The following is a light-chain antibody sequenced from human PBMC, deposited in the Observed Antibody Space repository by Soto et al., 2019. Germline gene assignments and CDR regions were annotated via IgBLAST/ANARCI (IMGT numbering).Light chain of an antibody. CDR1: GSDVGAYNY. CDR2: DVS. J-gene: IGLJ1*01. V-gene: IGLV2-14*01. Sequence: QSALTQPASVSGSPGQSITISCSGTGSDVGAYNYVSWYQQHPAKAPKLMIYDVSNRPSGVSDRFSGSKSGHTASLAISGLHGEDEADYYCYSYTSSSTYVFGSGTKLTVL. CDR3: YSYTSSSTYV.